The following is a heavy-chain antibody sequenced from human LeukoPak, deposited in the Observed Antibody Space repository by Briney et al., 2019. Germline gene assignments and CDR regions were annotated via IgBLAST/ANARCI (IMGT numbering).Heavy chain of an antibody. V-gene: IGHV4-39*07. J-gene: IGHJ4*02. CDR2: INYSGKL. D-gene: IGHD6-13*01. CDR1: GGSVSSRTHY. Sequence: SETLSLTCSVSGGSVSSRTHYWAWIRQPPGKGLEWIGSINYSGKLTFNPSLKSRVTISADTSKNHSSLTLSSVTAADTAVYYCARARSAAGNFDYWGQGTLVTVSS. CDR3: ARARSAAGNFDY.